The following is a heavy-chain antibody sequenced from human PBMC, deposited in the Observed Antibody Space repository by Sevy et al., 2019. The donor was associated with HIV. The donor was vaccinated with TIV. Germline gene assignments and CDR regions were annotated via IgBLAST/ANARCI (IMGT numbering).Heavy chain of an antibody. CDR2: ISSSGSYI. V-gene: IGHV3-21*01. D-gene: IGHD6-19*01. J-gene: IGHJ4*02. CDR3: AGDWQWPAFDY. Sequence: GGSLRLSCAASGFTFSGYSMNWVRQPPGKGLEWVSSISSSGSYIYYADSVKGRFTISRDNAKSSLYLQMNSLRAEDTAVYYCAGDWQWPAFDYWGQGTLVTVSS. CDR1: GFTFSGYS.